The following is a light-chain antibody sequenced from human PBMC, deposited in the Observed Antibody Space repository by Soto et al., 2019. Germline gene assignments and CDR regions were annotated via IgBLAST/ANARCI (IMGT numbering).Light chain of an antibody. CDR2: EVN. J-gene: IGLJ1*01. CDR3: SSYASSNSYV. CDR1: SSDVGGYNY. V-gene: IGLV2-8*01. Sequence: SVLTQPPSASGSPGQSVTISCTGTSSDVGGYNYVSWYQQHPGKAPKLMIYEVNKRPSGVPDRFSGPQSGNTASLTVSGLQAEDEADYYCSSYASSNSYVFGTGTKVTVL.